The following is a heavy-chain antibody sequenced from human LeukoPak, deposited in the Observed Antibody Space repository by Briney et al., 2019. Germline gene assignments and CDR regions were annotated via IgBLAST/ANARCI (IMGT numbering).Heavy chain of an antibody. D-gene: IGHD6-13*01. V-gene: IGHV4-39*01. CDR3: ARLSISNFDY. CDR2: IYHSGSP. Sequence: AETLSLTCSVSGGSISSSSDYWGWVRQPGGKGLGWIASIYHSGSPYYTPPLKSRLTISVDTSKNQFSLKLSSVTAADTAVYYCARLSISNFDYWGQGTLVTVSS. CDR1: GGSISSSSDY. J-gene: IGHJ4*02.